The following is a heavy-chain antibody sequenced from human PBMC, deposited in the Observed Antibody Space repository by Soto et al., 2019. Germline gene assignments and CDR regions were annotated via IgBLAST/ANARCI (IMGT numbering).Heavy chain of an antibody. D-gene: IGHD4-4*01. Sequence: GGSLRLSCAASGFTFSDYYMSWVREAPGKGLEWLSYISDSGSHTDYTDSVKGRFTISRDNAKNSLYLQMNSLRVEDTAVYYSARRRTITTHDWHFDYWGQGTLVTVSS. CDR1: GFTFSDYY. V-gene: IGHV3-11*01. CDR2: ISDSGSHT. J-gene: IGHJ4*02. CDR3: ARRRTITTHDWHFDY.